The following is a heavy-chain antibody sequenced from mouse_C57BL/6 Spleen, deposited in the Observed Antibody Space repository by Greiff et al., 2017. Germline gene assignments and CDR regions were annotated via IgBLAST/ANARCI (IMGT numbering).Heavy chain of an antibody. Sequence: EVQLVESGGGLVKPGGSLKLSCAASGFTFSSYTMSWVRQTPEKRLEWVATISGGGGNTYYPDSVKGRFTISRDNAKNTLYLQMSSLRSEDTALYYCARQGDGYYPAWFAYWGQGTLVTVSA. J-gene: IGHJ3*01. CDR3: ARQGDGYYPAWFAY. CDR2: ISGGGGNT. V-gene: IGHV5-9*01. CDR1: GFTFSSYT. D-gene: IGHD2-3*01.